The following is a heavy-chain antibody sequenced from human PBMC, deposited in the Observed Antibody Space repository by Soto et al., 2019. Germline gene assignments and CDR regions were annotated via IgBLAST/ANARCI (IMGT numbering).Heavy chain of an antibody. CDR2: IYDSVST. D-gene: IGHD3-9*01. CDR1: GYSLTSDDHY. V-gene: IGHV4-31*03. J-gene: IGHJ4*02. Sequence: TRSLTCTVSGYSLTSDDHYRRWIHQHPGKGLEWSRPIYDSVSTNDSPSLRRRVTISADRSKYQFSLNLRSVTAADTAGYYCARVDHRGYFAILTDYWGQGSLVTVSS. CDR3: ARVDHRGYFAILTDY.